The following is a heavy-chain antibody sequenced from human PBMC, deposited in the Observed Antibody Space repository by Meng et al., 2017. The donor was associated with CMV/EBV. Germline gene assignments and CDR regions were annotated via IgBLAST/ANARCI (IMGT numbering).Heavy chain of an antibody. D-gene: IGHD1-26*01. CDR1: GYTFTGYY. V-gene: IGHV1-2*02. CDR2: INPNSGGT. CDR3: ARDHEHGGATNFDY. Sequence: ASVKVSCKASGYTFTGYYMHWVRQAPGQGLEWMGWINPNSGGTNYAQKLQGRVTMTTDTSTSTAYMELRSLRSDDTAVYYCARDHEHGGATNFDYWGQGTLVTVSS. J-gene: IGHJ4*02.